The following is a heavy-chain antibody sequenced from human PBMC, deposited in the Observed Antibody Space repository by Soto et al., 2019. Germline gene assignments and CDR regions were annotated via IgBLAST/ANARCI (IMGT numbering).Heavy chain of an antibody. CDR2: IYTTGST. CDR1: GGSISGYY. V-gene: IGHV4-4*07. J-gene: IGHJ5*02. CDR3: ARDPLEGGWAARPGSWFDP. D-gene: IGHD6-6*01. Sequence: SETLSLTCKVSGGSISGYYWSWIRQTAGKGLEWIGRIYTTGSTMYNPSLRSRVTMSIDTSKNQFSLKLTSVTAADTAVYYCARDPLEGGWAARPGSWFDPWGQGTLVTVSS.